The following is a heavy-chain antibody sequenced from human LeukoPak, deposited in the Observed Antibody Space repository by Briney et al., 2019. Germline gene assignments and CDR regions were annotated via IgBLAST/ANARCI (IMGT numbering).Heavy chain of an antibody. CDR1: GFTFSSYA. Sequence: GGSLRLSCAASGFTFSSYAMSWVRQAPGRGLEWVSAISGSGGSTYYADSVKGRFTISRDNSKNTLYLQMNSLRAEDTAVYYCAKGALLWFGDKYYFDYWGQGTLVTVSS. CDR3: AKGALLWFGDKYYFDY. D-gene: IGHD3-10*01. J-gene: IGHJ4*02. CDR2: ISGSGGST. V-gene: IGHV3-23*01.